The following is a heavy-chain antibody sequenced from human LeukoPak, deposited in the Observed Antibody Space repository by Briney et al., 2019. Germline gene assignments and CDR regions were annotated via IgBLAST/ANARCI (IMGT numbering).Heavy chain of an antibody. CDR1: GFTFISYA. Sequence: GRSLRLSCVASGFTFISYAMHWVRQAPGKGLEWVAVISYDGSNKYYADSVKGRFTISRDNSKNTLYLQMNSLRAEDTAVYYCARSEYSGYSPLDCWGQGTLVTVSS. V-gene: IGHV3-30*04. D-gene: IGHD5-12*01. J-gene: IGHJ4*02. CDR3: ARSEYSGYSPLDC. CDR2: ISYDGSNK.